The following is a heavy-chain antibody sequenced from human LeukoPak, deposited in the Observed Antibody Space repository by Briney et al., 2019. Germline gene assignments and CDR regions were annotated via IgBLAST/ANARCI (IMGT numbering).Heavy chain of an antibody. CDR2: ISSNGGST. V-gene: IGHV3-64*01. D-gene: IGHD5-18*01. J-gene: IGHJ4*02. CDR1: GFTFSSYA. Sequence: GGSLRLSCAASGFTFSSYAMHWVRQAPGKGLEYVSAISSNGGSTYYANSVKGRFTISRDNSKNTLYLQMGSLRAEDMAVYYCARGYSYGPDYWGQGTLVTVSS. CDR3: ARGYSYGPDY.